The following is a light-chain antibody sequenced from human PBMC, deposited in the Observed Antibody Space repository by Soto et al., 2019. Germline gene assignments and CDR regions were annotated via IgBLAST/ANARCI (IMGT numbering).Light chain of an antibody. CDR3: QSADSSGTYPV. Sequence: SYELTQPPSVSVSPGQAARITCSGDALPKQYAYWYQQKPGKAPVPVIYKDSERPSGIPERFSGSSSGTTVTLTISGVQAEYEADYYCQSADSSGTYPVFGGGTKLTVL. CDR1: ALPKQY. V-gene: IGLV3-25*03. J-gene: IGLJ2*01. CDR2: KDS.